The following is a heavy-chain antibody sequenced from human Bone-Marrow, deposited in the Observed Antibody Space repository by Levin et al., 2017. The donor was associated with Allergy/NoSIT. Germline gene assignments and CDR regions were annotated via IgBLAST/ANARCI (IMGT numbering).Heavy chain of an antibody. J-gene: IGHJ6*02. V-gene: IGHV4-59*08. D-gene: IGHD2-21*01. CDR3: ARQVIDLVSPRWGLYDYHYNGLDV. CDR2: VSYSGST. CDR1: GGSISPHY. Sequence: PSQTLSLTCTVSGGSISPHYWSWIRQPPGRGLEWIGYVSYSGSTTYNTSLNSRVTISVDTYNDQFSLQLTSVTAADTAVYYCARQVIDLVSPRWGLYDYHYNGLDVWGQGITVTVSS.